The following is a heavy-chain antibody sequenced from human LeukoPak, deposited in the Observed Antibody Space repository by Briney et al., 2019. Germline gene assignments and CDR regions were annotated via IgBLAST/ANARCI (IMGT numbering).Heavy chain of an antibody. D-gene: IGHD6-6*01. Sequence: SETLSLSCTVSGGSISSGGYYWSWIRQPPGKGLEWIGYIYHSGSTYYNPSLKSRVTISVDRSKNQFSLKLSSVTAADTAVYYCARVVGFGIIAARGGWYFDLWGRGTLVTVSS. J-gene: IGHJ2*01. CDR3: ARVVGFGIIAARGGWYFDL. V-gene: IGHV4-30-2*01. CDR1: GGSISSGGYY. CDR2: IYHSGST.